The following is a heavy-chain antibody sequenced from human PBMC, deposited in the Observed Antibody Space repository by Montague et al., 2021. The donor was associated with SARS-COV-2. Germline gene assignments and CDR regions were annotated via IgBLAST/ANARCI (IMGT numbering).Heavy chain of an antibody. J-gene: IGHJ6*03. CDR2: IXXXYYK. V-gene: IGHV2-5*01. Sequence: VKPTQTLTPTCTFSGFSLSTSGVGVGWIRQPPGKALEWLALIXXXYYKRYSASLKSRLTITKDTSKNQVVLTMHNMDPVDTATYYCAHAVAGTYYYYYMDVWGKGTTVTVSS. CDR1: GFSLSTSGVG. D-gene: IGHD6-19*01. CDR3: AHAVAGTYYYYYMDV.